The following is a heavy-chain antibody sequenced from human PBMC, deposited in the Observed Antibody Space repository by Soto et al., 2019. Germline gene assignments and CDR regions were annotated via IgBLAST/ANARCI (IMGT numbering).Heavy chain of an antibody. Sequence: TLSLTCTVSGGSISSGGYYWSWIRQHPGKGLEWIGYIYYSGSTYYNPSLKSRVTISVDTSKNQFSLKLSSVTAADTAVYYCAREYYYDSSGQIWGQGTLVTVSS. J-gene: IGHJ4*02. CDR3: AREYYYDSSGQI. CDR2: IYYSGST. CDR1: GGSISSGGYY. D-gene: IGHD3-22*01. V-gene: IGHV4-31*03.